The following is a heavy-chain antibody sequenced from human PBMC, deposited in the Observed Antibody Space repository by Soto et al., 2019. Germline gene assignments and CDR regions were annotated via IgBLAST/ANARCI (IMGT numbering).Heavy chain of an antibody. CDR1: GYTFTTYD. V-gene: IGHV1-18*01. CDR3: AAAGGSTEELDY. J-gene: IGHJ4*02. CDR2: ISAFNGNT. Sequence: GASVKVSCKASGYTFTTYDISWVRQAPGQGLEWMGWISAFNGNTNYAQKLQGRVTMTADTSTDTAYMELSSLRSEDTAVYYCAAAGGSTEELDYWGQGTLVTVSS.